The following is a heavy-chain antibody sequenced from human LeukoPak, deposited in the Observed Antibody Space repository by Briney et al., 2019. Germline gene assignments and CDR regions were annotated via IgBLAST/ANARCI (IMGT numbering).Heavy chain of an antibody. D-gene: IGHD4-17*01. CDR3: AREAFNYGDHYFDY. V-gene: IGHV3-74*01. J-gene: IGHJ4*02. CDR2: MNSDGSST. Sequence: GGSLRLSCAASGFTFSSYEMNWVRQAPGKGLVWVSRMNSDGSSTTYADSVKGRFTISRDNAKNTLYLQMNSLRAEDTAVYHCAREAFNYGDHYFDYWGQGTLVTVAS. CDR1: GFTFSSYE.